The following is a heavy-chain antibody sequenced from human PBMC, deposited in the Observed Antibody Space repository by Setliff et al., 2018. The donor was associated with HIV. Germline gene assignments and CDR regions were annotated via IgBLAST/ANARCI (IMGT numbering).Heavy chain of an antibody. CDR2: IYYSGDT. J-gene: IGHJ3*02. V-gene: IGHV4-39*01. D-gene: IGHD1-26*01. CDR3: TRHRGPPWVAFDI. Sequence: KTSETLSLTCSVSGGSITSSGYHWGWIRQPPGKGLEWIGNIYYSGDTFYNASLRSRLTLSVDTSKNQFSLKLNSVTASDTAMYYCTRHRGPPWVAFDIWGQGTMVTVSS. CDR1: GGSITSSGYH.